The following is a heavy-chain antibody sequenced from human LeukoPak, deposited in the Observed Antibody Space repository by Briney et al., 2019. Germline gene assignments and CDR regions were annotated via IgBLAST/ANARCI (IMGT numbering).Heavy chain of an antibody. J-gene: IGHJ4*02. Sequence: PGGSLRLSCAASGFAFNYAWMSWVRQAPGKGLEWVGHIKSKTDGGTTDYAAPVKGRFTISRDDSKNTLYLQMNSLKTEDTAVYYCTTERLVIDYWGQGTLVTVSS. CDR1: GFAFNYAW. V-gene: IGHV3-15*01. CDR2: IKSKTDGGTT. CDR3: TTERLVIDY. D-gene: IGHD3-9*01.